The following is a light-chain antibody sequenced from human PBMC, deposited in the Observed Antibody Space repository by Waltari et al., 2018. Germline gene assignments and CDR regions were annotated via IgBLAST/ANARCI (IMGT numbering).Light chain of an antibody. CDR1: NIGSKS. V-gene: IGLV3-21*04. CDR3: QVWDSSSDRGV. CDR2: SDS. Sequence: SYVLTQPPSVSVAPGKTARITCGGNNIGSKSVHWYQQKPGQAPVLVIYSDSDRPSGIPEGFSGSKSGNTATLTISRVEAGDEADYYCQVWDSSSDRGVFGTGTKVTVL. J-gene: IGLJ1*01.